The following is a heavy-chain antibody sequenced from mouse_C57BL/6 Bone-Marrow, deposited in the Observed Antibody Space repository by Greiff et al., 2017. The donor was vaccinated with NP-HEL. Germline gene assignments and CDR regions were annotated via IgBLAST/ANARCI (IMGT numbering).Heavy chain of an antibody. J-gene: IGHJ3*01. CDR2: IWSGGST. D-gene: IGHD2-12*01. CDR3: ASYYSAY. V-gene: IGHV2-2*01. CDR1: GFSLTSYG. Sequence: QVQLKESGPGLVQPSQSLSITCTASGFSLTSYGVHWVRQSPGQGLEWLGVIWSGGSTDYNAAFISRLSISKDNSKSQVFFKMNSLQADDTAIYYCASYYSAYWGQGTVVTVSA.